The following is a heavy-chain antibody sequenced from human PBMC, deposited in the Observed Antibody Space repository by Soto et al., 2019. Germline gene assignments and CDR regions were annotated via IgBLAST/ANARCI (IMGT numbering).Heavy chain of an antibody. CDR1: GGTFSSYA. Sequence: SVKVSCKASGGTFSSYAISWVRQAPGQGLEWMGGIIHIFGTANYAQKFQGRVTITADESTSTAYMELSSLRSEDTAVYYCAREGGILTGYYRGWFDPWGQGTLVTVSS. J-gene: IGHJ5*02. CDR3: AREGGILTGYYRGWFDP. V-gene: IGHV1-69*13. CDR2: IIHIFGTA. D-gene: IGHD3-9*01.